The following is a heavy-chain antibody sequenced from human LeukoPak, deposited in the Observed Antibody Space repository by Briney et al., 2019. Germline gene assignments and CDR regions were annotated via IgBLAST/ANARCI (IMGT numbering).Heavy chain of an antibody. CDR1: GGSISSGGYY. Sequence: PSQTLSLTCTVSGGSISSGGYYWSWIRQPPGKGLEWIGYIYHSGSTYYNPSLKSRVTISVDTSKNQFSLKLSSVTAADTAVYYCARRSHYYAFDYWGQGTLVTVSS. J-gene: IGHJ4*02. CDR2: IYHSGST. CDR3: ARRSHYYAFDY. V-gene: IGHV4-30-2*05. D-gene: IGHD3-10*01.